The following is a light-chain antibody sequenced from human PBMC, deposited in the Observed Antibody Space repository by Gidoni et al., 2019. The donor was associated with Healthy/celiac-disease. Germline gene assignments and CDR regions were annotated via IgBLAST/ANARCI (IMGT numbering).Light chain of an antibody. CDR1: SSNIGSNY. J-gene: IGLJ2*01. CDR3: AAWDDSLSGVV. V-gene: IGLV1-47*01. CDR2: RNN. Sequence: SVLTPPPSPSATPAQRVTISCSGSSSNIGSNYVYWYQQLPGTAPKLLIYRNNQRPSGVPDRFSGSKSGTSASLAISGLRSEDEADYYCAAWDDSLSGVVFGGGTKLTVL.